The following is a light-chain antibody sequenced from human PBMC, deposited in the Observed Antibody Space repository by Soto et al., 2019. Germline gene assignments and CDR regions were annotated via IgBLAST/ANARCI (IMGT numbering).Light chain of an antibody. Sequence: EIVLTQSPGPLPLSPGERATLACRASQSLSSSYLAWYQQKPGQAPRLLIYGASTRATGIPARFSGSGSGTDFTLTISSLQSEDFAVYYCQQYNNWPRTFGQGTKVDIK. J-gene: IGKJ1*01. V-gene: IGKV3-15*01. CDR2: GAS. CDR3: QQYNNWPRT. CDR1: QSLSSSY.